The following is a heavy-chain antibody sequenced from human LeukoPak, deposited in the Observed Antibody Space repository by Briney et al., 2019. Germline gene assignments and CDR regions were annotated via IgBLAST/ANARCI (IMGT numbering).Heavy chain of an antibody. Sequence: GGSLRLSCAASGFTFSSYAMSWVRQAPGRGLEWVSAISGSGGSTYYADSVKGRFTIPRDNSKNTLYLQMNSLRAEDTAIYYCARGEWLLPIPWGQGTLVTVSS. CDR2: ISGSGGST. J-gene: IGHJ5*02. CDR1: GFTFSSYA. D-gene: IGHD3-3*01. V-gene: IGHV3-23*01. CDR3: ARGEWLLPIP.